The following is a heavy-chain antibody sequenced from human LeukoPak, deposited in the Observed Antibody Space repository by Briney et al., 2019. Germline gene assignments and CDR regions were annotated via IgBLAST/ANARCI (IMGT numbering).Heavy chain of an antibody. J-gene: IGHJ5*02. CDR2: ISGSGNKI. V-gene: IGHV3-48*03. CDR1: GFPFSSYE. CDR3: ARGQRPQYTSTWDNWFDP. Sequence: GGSLRLSCAASGFPFSSYEMNWVRQAPGKRLQWVSYISGSGNKIYYAASVKGRFTISRDNAKNSLYLQIDSLRAEDTAVYYRARGQRPQYTSTWDNWFDPWGQGTQVTVSS. D-gene: IGHD2-2*01.